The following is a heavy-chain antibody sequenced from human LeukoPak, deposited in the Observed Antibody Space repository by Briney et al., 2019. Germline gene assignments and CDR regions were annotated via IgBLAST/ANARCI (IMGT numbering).Heavy chain of an antibody. V-gene: IGHV4-30-2*01. Sequence: PSETLSLTCAVSGGSISSGGYSWSWIRQPPGKGLEWIGYIYQSGSTYYNPSLKSRVTISVDTSKNQFSLKLSSVTAADTAVYYCGGWGYDAFDIWGQGTMVTVSS. CDR2: IYQSGST. CDR3: GGWGYDAFDI. D-gene: IGHD6-19*01. CDR1: GGSISSGGYS. J-gene: IGHJ3*02.